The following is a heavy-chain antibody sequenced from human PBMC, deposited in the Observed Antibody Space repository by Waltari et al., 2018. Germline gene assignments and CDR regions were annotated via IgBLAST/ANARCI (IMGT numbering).Heavy chain of an antibody. D-gene: IGHD2-2*02. Sequence: LVESGGDVVQPGRSLRLSCAASGFTFSTYSMHWVRQAPGKGLEWVTVISHDGSGKYYADSVKGRFTISRDKSKNTLYLQMNSLRPEDTALYYCAKEKDCSSTSCYNSFDVWGQGTVVTVSS. CDR3: AKEKDCSSTSCYNSFDV. CDR1: GFTFSTYS. J-gene: IGHJ3*01. V-gene: IGHV3-30*18. CDR2: ISHDGSGK.